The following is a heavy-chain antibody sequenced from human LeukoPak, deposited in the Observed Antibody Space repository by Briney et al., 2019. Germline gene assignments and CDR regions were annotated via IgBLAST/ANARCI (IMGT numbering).Heavy chain of an antibody. CDR3: ARGRSYYDSSGYSLAD. D-gene: IGHD3-22*01. Sequence: SVKVSCKASGGTFSSYAISWVRQAPGQGLEWMGGIIPIFGTANYAQKFQGRVTITADKSTSTAYMELSSLRSEDTAVYYCARGRSYYDSSGYSLADWGQGTLVAVSS. J-gene: IGHJ4*02. CDR2: IIPIFGTA. V-gene: IGHV1-69*06. CDR1: GGTFSSYA.